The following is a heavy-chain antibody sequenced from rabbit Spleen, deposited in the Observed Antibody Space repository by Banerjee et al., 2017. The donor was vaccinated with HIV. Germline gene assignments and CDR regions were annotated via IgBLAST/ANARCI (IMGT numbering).Heavy chain of an antibody. CDR3: ARDLVAVIGWNFSL. Sequence: QEQLKESGGGLVKPGASLTLTCTASGFSFSSSYYMNWVRQAPGKGLEWIGYIDPVFGITYYANWVNGRFSISRENAQNTVLLQMTSLTAADTATYLCARDLVAVIGWNFSLWGQGTLVTVS. D-gene: IGHD1-1*01. J-gene: IGHJ4*01. V-gene: IGHV1S45*01. CDR1: GFSFSSSYY. CDR2: IDPVFGIT.